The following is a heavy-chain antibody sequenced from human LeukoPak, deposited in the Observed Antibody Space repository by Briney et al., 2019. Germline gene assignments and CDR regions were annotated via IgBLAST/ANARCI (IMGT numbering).Heavy chain of an antibody. CDR3: ARESYYYGSGSYDY. J-gene: IGHJ4*02. CDR2: TNPNSGGT. CDR1: GYTFTGYY. D-gene: IGHD3-10*01. Sequence: ASVKVSCKASGYTFTGYYMHWVRQAPGQGLEWMGWTNPNSGGTNYAQKFQGRVTMTRDTSISTAYMELSRLRSDDTAVYYCARESYYYGSGSYDYWGQGTLVTVSS. V-gene: IGHV1-2*02.